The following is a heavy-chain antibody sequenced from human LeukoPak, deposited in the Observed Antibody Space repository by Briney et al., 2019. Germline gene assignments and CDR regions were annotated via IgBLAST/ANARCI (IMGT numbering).Heavy chain of an antibody. CDR2: INHSGST. Sequence: KASETLSLTCAVYGGSFSGYYWSWIRQPPGKGLEWIGEINHSGSTNYNPSLKSRVTISVDTSKNQFSLKLSSVTAADTAVYYCARDLFPNFTTVTSKYYFDYWGQGTLVTVSS. CDR1: GGSFSGYY. J-gene: IGHJ4*02. D-gene: IGHD4-11*01. V-gene: IGHV4-34*01. CDR3: ARDLFPNFTTVTSKYYFDY.